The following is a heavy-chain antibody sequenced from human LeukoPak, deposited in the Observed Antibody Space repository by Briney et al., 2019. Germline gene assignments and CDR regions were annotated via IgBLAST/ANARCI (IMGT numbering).Heavy chain of an antibody. V-gene: IGHV1-69*13. J-gene: IGHJ4*02. CDR2: IIPIFGTA. D-gene: IGHD3-10*01. CDR1: GGTFISYA. Sequence: ASVKVSCKASGGTFISYAISWVRQAPGQGLEWMGGIIPIFGTANYAQKFQGRVTITADESTSTAYMELSSLRSEDTAVYYCARAPYYYGSGSHIGYFDYWGQGALVTVSS. CDR3: ARAPYYYGSGSHIGYFDY.